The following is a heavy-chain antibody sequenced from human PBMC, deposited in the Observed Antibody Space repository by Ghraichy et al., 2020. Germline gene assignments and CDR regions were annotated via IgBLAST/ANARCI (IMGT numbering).Heavy chain of an antibody. CDR1: GFTFSSYS. D-gene: IGHD3-22*01. CDR2: ISSSSSTI. V-gene: IGHV3-48*02. Sequence: GGSLRLSCAASGFTFSSYSMNWVRQAPGKGLEWVSYISSSSSTIYYADSVKGRFTISRDNAKNSLYLQMNSLRDEDTAVYYCARETYYYDSSGYRMETTYYYYGMDVWGQGTTVTVSS. CDR3: ARETYYYDSSGYRMETTYYYYGMDV. J-gene: IGHJ6*02.